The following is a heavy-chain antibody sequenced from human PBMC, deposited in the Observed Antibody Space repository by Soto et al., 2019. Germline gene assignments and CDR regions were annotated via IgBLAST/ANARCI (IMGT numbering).Heavy chain of an antibody. CDR2: IKGKTDGGTT. J-gene: IGHJ6*02. Sequence: GGSLRLSCAASGFTFSNAWMSWVRQAPGKGLEWVGRIKGKTDGGTTDYAAPVKGRFTISRDDSKNTLYLQMNSLKTEDTAVYYCTTYGPHEDVWGQGTTVTVSS. V-gene: IGHV3-15*01. CDR1: GFTFSNAW. CDR3: TTYGPHEDV. D-gene: IGHD4-17*01.